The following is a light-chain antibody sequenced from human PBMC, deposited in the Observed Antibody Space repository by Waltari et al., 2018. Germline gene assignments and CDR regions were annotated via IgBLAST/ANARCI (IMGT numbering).Light chain of an antibody. V-gene: IGLV2-14*03. CDR2: DVS. CDR1: SGDIGHYDY. Sequence: QSALTQPASVSGSPGQSITISCTGTSGDIGHYDYVSWYQQHPGKAPKVIIYDVSNRPLGVSNRFPGSKSGNTASLTISGLQAEDEADYFCSSYTSSSTLYVFGTGTKVTVL. J-gene: IGLJ1*01. CDR3: SSYTSSSTLYV.